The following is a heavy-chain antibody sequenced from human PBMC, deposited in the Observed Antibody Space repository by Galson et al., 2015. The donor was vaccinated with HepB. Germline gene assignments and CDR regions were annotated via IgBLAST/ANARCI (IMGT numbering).Heavy chain of an antibody. CDR2: ISWNSGSI. Sequence: SLRLSCAASGFTFDDYAMHWVRQAPGKGLEWVSGISWNSGSIGYADSVKGRFTISRDNAKNSLYLQMNSLRAEDTALYYCAKDSSEYYDFGGVGVWGKGTTVTVSS. J-gene: IGHJ6*04. CDR3: AKDSSEYYDFGGVGV. D-gene: IGHD3-3*01. V-gene: IGHV3-9*01. CDR1: GFTFDDYA.